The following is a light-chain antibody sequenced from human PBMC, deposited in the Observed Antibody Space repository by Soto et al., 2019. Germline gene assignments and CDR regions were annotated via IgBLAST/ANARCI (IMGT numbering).Light chain of an antibody. CDR2: EAS. CDR1: HNIIKW. CDR3: QQYNTFLT. V-gene: IGKV1-5*03. J-gene: IGKJ4*01. Sequence: DIQMTQSPTTLSASVGDIVTITCRASHNIIKWLAWYQQKPGKAPKILIYEASSLQTGVPSRFSGSGSGTEFTLTISSLQPDDSATYYCQQYNTFLTFGGGTKVDIK.